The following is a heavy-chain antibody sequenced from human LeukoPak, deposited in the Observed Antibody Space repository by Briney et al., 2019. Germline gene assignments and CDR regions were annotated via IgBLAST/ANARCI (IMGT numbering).Heavy chain of an antibody. J-gene: IGHJ4*02. D-gene: IGHD3-10*01. CDR2: IIPILGIA. Sequence: GASVKVSCKASGGTFSSYAISWVRQAPGQGLEWMGRIIPILGIANYAQKFQGRVTMTRDTSTSTVYMELRSLRSEDTAVYYCARDRVLWFGELPLYWGQGTLVTVSS. CDR1: GGTFSSYA. V-gene: IGHV1-69*04. CDR3: ARDRVLWFGELPLY.